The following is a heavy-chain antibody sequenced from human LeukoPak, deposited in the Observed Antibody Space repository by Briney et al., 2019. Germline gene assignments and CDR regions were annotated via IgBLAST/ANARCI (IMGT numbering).Heavy chain of an antibody. CDR1: GGTFSSYA. CDR3: ARVGVRHTGDDY. J-gene: IGHJ4*02. D-gene: IGHD3-3*01. Sequence: EASVKVSCKASGGTFSSYAISWVRQAPGQGLEWMGGIIPIFGTANYAQKFQGRVTITADESTSTVYMELSSLRSEDTAVYYCARVGVRHTGDDYWGQGTLVTVSS. V-gene: IGHV1-69*13. CDR2: IIPIFGTA.